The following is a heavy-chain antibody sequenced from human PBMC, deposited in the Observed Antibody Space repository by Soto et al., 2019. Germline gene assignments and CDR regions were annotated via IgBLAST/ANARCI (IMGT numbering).Heavy chain of an antibody. CDR1: GYTFTSYD. V-gene: IGHV1-8*01. CDR2: MNPNSGNT. CDR3: ARGSRGIAAAGTRDYYYYGMDV. D-gene: IGHD6-13*01. J-gene: IGHJ6*02. Sequence: ASVKVSCKASGYTFTSYDINWVRQATGQGLEWMGWMNPNSGNTGYAQKFQGRVTMTRNTSISTAYMELSSLRSEDTAVYYCARGSRGIAAAGTRDYYYYGMDVWGQGTTVTVSS.